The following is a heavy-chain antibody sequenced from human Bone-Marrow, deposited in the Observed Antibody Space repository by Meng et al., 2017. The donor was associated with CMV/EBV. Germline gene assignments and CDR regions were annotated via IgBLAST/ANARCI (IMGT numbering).Heavy chain of an antibody. CDR3: ARPNVMGTVVVIAYFDY. CDR1: GFTFSSYA. J-gene: IGHJ4*02. D-gene: IGHD2-21*01. CDR2: ISYDGSNK. V-gene: IGHV3-30*04. Sequence: GGSLRLSCAASGFTFSSYAMHWVRQAPGKGLEWVAVISYDGSNKYYADSVKGRFTISRDNSKNTLYLQMNSLRAEDTAVYYCARPNVMGTVVVIAYFDYWGQGTLVTVSS.